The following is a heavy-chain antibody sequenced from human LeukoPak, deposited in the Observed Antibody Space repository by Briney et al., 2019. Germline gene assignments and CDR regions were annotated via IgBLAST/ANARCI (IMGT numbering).Heavy chain of an antibody. CDR1: GYSFTSYW. V-gene: IGHV5-51*01. J-gene: IGHJ5*02. Sequence: GESLKISCKGSGYSFTSYWIGWVRQMPGKGLEWMGIIYPGDSDTRYSPSFQGQVTISADKSISTAYLQWSSLKASDTAMYYCARQMMVVPAAGWFDPWGQGTLVTVSS. CDR3: ARQMMVVPAAGWFDP. D-gene: IGHD2-2*01. CDR2: IYPGDSDT.